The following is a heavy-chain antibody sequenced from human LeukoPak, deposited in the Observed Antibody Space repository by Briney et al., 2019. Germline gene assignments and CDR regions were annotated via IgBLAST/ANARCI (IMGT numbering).Heavy chain of an antibody. CDR3: AGPGTNFDY. Sequence: SETLSLTCTVSGGSISSSSYYWGWIRQPPGKGLEWIGSIYYSGSTNYNPSLKSRVTISVDTSKNQFSLKLSSVTAADTAVYYCAGPGTNFDYWGQGTLVTVSS. D-gene: IGHD1-1*01. CDR2: IYYSGST. CDR1: GGSISSSSYY. J-gene: IGHJ4*02. V-gene: IGHV4-39*07.